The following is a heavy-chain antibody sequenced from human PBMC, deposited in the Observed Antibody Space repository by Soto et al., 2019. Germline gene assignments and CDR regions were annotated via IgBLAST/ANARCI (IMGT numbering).Heavy chain of an antibody. CDR1: GGSISNYY. V-gene: IGHV4-4*07. J-gene: IGHJ4*02. Sequence: QGQLQESGPGLVKPSETLSLTCTVSGGSISNYYCNWIRQPAGKGLEWIGRIDTSGSTNYNPSLKRRVTRSVDTSKQEFSLKLSSVTAADTALYYCARGGQDFWSGPFDYWGRGALVTVSS. D-gene: IGHD3-3*01. CDR3: ARGGQDFWSGPFDY. CDR2: IDTSGST.